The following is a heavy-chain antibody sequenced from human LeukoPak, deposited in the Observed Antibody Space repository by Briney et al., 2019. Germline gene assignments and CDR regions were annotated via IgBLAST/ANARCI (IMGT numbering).Heavy chain of an antibody. J-gene: IGHJ4*02. CDR3: ARMTAVAGHFDY. CDR1: GGSISSSNW. CDR2: IYHSGGT. V-gene: IGHV4-4*02. D-gene: IGHD6-19*01. Sequence: SETLSLTCAVSGGSISSSNWWSWVRQPPGKGLEWIGEIYHSGGTNYNPSLKSRVTISVDKSKNQFSLKLSSVTAADTAVYYCARMTAVAGHFDYWGQGTLVTVSS.